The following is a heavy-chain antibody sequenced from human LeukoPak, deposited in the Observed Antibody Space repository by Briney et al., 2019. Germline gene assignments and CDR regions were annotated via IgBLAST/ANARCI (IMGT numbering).Heavy chain of an antibody. J-gene: IGHJ4*02. CDR3: AKDQTVAGPFDY. CDR2: ISWNSGSI. Sequence: AGGSLRLSCAASGFTFDDYAMHWVRQAPGKGLEWVSGISWNSGSIGYADSVKGRFTISRDNAKNSLYLQMNSPRAEDTALYYCAKDQTVAGPFDYWGQGTLVTVSS. V-gene: IGHV3-9*01. D-gene: IGHD6-19*01. CDR1: GFTFDDYA.